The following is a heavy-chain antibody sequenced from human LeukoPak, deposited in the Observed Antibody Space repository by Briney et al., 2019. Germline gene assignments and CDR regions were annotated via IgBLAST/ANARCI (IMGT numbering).Heavy chain of an antibody. J-gene: IGHJ4*02. CDR1: GFIFSSYA. V-gene: IGHV3-23*01. D-gene: IGHD2-2*01. CDR3: AREVCSSTSCYPGY. CDR2: ISGSGGST. Sequence: GGSLRLSCAASGFIFSSYAMSWVRQAPGKGLEWVLTISGSGGSTYYADSVKGRFTISRDNGKNPLYLQMNSLRAEDTAVYYCAREVCSSTSCYPGYWGQGTLVTVSS.